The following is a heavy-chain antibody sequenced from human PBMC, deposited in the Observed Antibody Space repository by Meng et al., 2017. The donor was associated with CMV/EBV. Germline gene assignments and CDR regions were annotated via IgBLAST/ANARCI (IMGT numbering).Heavy chain of an antibody. CDR2: IYYSGST. CDR3: ARGTPGAAPYNWALLGGNWFDP. CDR1: GGSISSGDYY. Sequence: SETLSLTCTVSGGSISSGDYYWSWIRQPPGKGLEWIGYIYYSGSTYYNPSLKSRVTISVDTSKNQFSLKLSSVTAADTAVYYCARGTPGAAPYNWALLGGNWFDPWGQGTLVTVSS. V-gene: IGHV4-30-4*08. J-gene: IGHJ5*02. D-gene: IGHD1-20*01.